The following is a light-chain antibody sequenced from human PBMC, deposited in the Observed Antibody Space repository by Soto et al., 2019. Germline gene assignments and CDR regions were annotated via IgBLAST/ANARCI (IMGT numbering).Light chain of an antibody. CDR1: QSLLYTTGNNH. Sequence: DIVMTQSPLSLAVTPGESASISCRSSQSLLYTTGNNHLDWYLQRPGQPPQLLIYWGSNRASGVPDRFSGSGSGTEFTLKISGVEADDVGVYYCMQGRQLPATFGQGTRLDIK. CDR2: WGS. CDR3: MQGRQLPAT. V-gene: IGKV2-28*01. J-gene: IGKJ5*01.